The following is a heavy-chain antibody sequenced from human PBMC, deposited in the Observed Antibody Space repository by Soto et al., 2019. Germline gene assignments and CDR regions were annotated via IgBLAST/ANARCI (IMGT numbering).Heavy chain of an antibody. D-gene: IGHD3-10*01. V-gene: IGHV4-34*01. CDR2: IGHSGSA. J-gene: IGHJ6*02. Sequence: SETLSLTCAFYGGSFSGYYWTWCRQPPGKVLEWIGEIGHSGSATYSPSLKSRVAISVDTSNNQFSLRLSSVTAADTAVYYCARGGNCIGSSCPLGPHYGMDVWGQGPTVTVSS. CDR1: GGSFSGYY. CDR3: ARGGNCIGSSCPLGPHYGMDV.